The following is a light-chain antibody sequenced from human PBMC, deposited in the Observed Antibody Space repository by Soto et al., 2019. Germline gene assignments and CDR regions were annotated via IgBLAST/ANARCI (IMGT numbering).Light chain of an antibody. CDR2: GAS. V-gene: IGKV3-11*01. CDR1: QSVSSN. Sequence: EIVFTQSPSTLSVYPGERATLSCRASQSVSSNLAWYQQKPGQAPRLLIYGASTRATGIPARFSGSGSGTDFTLTISSLEPEDFAVYYCQQRSNWPPITSAQGTRLEIK. J-gene: IGKJ5*01. CDR3: QQRSNWPPIT.